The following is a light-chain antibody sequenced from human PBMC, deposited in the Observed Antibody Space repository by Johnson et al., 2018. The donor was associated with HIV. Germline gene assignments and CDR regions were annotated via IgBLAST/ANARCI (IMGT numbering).Light chain of an antibody. CDR3: GRWDASLSPLYV. CDR1: VSNIESYF. V-gene: IGLV1-51*02. Sequence: QSVLTQPPSVSAATGQTVNISCSGNVSNIESYFVSWYQQLPGAAPTLLIYEDNKRPSGIPDRFSGSKSGATATLGITGLQTGDEADYYCGRWDASLSPLYVCGTGTTITVL. J-gene: IGLJ1*01. CDR2: EDN.